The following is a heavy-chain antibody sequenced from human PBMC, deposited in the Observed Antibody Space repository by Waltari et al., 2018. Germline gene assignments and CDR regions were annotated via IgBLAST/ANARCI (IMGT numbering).Heavy chain of an antibody. CDR1: GGSFSGYY. J-gene: IGHJ6*03. CDR2: INHSGST. V-gene: IGHV4-34*01. Sequence: QVQLQQWGAGLLKPSETLSLTCAVYGGSFSGYYWSWIRQPPGKGLEWIGEINHSGSTNYNPSLKSRVTISVDTSKNQFSLKLSSVTAADTAVYYCARVNYPTVVTPYYYYYYMDVWGKGTTVTVSS. D-gene: IGHD4-17*01. CDR3: ARVNYPTVVTPYYYYYYMDV.